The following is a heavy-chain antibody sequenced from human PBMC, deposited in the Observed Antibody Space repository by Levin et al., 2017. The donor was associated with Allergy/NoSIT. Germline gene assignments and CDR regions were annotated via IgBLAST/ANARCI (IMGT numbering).Heavy chain of an antibody. J-gene: IGHJ4*02. D-gene: IGHD1-1*01. Sequence: PGGSLRLSCAASGFTVSNNYMTWVRQAPGKGLEWVSLIYSRGNTQYADSVKGRFTISRDNSKNTLYLQMNSLRAEDKAVYYCARKTDTTLYPGDFWGQGTLVTVSS. V-gene: IGHV3-66*01. CDR3: ARKTDTTLYPGDF. CDR1: GFTVSNNY. CDR2: IYSRGNT.